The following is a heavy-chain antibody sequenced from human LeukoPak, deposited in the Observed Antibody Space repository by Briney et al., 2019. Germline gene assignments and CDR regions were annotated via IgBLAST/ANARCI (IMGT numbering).Heavy chain of an antibody. V-gene: IGHV3-23*01. CDR2: ISGSGDST. Sequence: GGTLRLSCAASGFTFSSYAMSWVRQAPGKGLEWVSVISGSGDSTDYADSVKGRFTISRDNSKNTLSLQMNSLKTEDTAVYYCTRDWARIAAAGTAAFDIWGQGTMVTVSS. D-gene: IGHD6-13*01. J-gene: IGHJ3*02. CDR3: TRDWARIAAAGTAAFDI. CDR1: GFTFSSYA.